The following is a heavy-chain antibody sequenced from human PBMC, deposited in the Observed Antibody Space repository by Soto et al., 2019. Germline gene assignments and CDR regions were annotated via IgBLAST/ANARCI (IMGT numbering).Heavy chain of an antibody. D-gene: IGHD2-8*02. CDR3: GRQASYWHGGGGWFDP. CDR2: IGTQHDT. V-gene: IGHV3-13*01. CDR1: GFTFSAYD. J-gene: IGHJ5*02. Sequence: EVQLVESGGGLVQPGGSLRLSCAASGFTFSAYDMHWVRQATGKGLEWVSAIGTQHDTYYPDSVKGRFTISRENAKNSLYLQMNSLGAGEPAVYYWGRQASYWHGGGGWFDPWGQGTLVTVSS.